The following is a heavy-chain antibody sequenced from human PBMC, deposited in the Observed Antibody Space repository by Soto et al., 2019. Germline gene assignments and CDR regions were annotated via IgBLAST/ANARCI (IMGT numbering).Heavy chain of an antibody. CDR1: GFTFSSYA. J-gene: IGHJ6*02. D-gene: IGHD6-6*01. CDR3: AKPPYSSSSYYYYGMDV. Sequence: EVQLLESGGGLVQPGGSLRLSCAASGFTFSSYAMTWVRQAPGKGLEWVSAISGSGGTTYHADSVTGRFTISRDNSKNTLYLQMNSLRAEDAAVYYCAKPPYSSSSYYYYGMDVWGQGTTVTVSS. V-gene: IGHV3-23*01. CDR2: ISGSGGTT.